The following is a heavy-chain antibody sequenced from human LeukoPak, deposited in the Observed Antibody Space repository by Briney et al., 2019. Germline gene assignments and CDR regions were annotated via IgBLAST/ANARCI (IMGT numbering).Heavy chain of an antibody. Sequence: PGGSLTLSCAASGFTFSNYWMHWVRQAPGKGLVWVSRINSDGSSRSYGDSVKGRFTISRDNAKNTLYLQMNSLRAEDTAVYYCARVFQFGELLPFEYWGQGSLVTVSS. CDR1: GFTFSNYW. CDR2: INSDGSSR. V-gene: IGHV3-74*01. CDR3: ARVFQFGELLPFEY. D-gene: IGHD3-10*01. J-gene: IGHJ4*02.